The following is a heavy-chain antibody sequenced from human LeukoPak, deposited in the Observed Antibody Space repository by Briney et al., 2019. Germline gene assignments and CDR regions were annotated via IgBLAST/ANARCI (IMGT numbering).Heavy chain of an antibody. Sequence: SETLSLTCTVSGGSISSSSYYWGWIRQPPGKGLEWIGSIYYSGSTYYNPSLKSRVTISVDTSKNQFSLKLSSVTAADTAVYYCARLRSGSYRGAFDIWGQGTMVTVSS. CDR1: GGSISSSSYY. CDR2: IYYSGST. D-gene: IGHD3-10*01. V-gene: IGHV4-39*07. J-gene: IGHJ3*02. CDR3: ARLRSGSYRGAFDI.